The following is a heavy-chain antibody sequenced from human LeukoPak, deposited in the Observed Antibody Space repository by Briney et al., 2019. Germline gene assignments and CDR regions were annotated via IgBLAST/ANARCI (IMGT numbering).Heavy chain of an antibody. J-gene: IGHJ4*02. V-gene: IGHV1-46*01. CDR2: INPSLGTT. CDR1: GYTFTSYY. D-gene: IGHD3-22*01. Sequence: ASVKVSCKASGYTFTSYYMYWVRQAPGQGLEWMGIINPSLGTTIYAQRFQRRVTMPRDTSTSTVYMNLGSLRSEDTAVYYCARGPDSSSCYQDYWGQGTLVTVSS. CDR3: ARGPDSSSCYQDY.